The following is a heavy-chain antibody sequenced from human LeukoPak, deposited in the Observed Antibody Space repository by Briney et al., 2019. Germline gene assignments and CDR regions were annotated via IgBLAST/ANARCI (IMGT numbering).Heavy chain of an antibody. CDR2: IYSGGST. CDR3: ARDIIFSHYYDSSGYSYYMDV. V-gene: IGHV3-53*01. CDR1: GFTVSSNY. D-gene: IGHD3-22*01. J-gene: IGHJ6*03. Sequence: GGSLRLSCAASGFTVSSNYMSWVRQAPGKGLEWVSVIYSGGSTYYADSVKGRFTISRDNSKNTLYLQMNSLRAEDTAVYYCARDIIFSHYYDSSGYSYYMDVWGKGTTVTVSS.